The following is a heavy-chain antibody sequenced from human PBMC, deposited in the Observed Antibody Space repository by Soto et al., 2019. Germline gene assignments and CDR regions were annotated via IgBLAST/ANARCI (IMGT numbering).Heavy chain of an antibody. CDR1: SGSISSSNW. V-gene: IGHV4-4*02. J-gene: IGHJ6*03. Sequence: PSETLSLTCAVSSGSISSSNWWSWVRQPPGKGLEWIGEIYHSGSTNYNPSLKSRVTISVDKSKNQFSLKLSSVTAADTAVYYCARARGKVRGTIFGVVILSPDPGKKNYYYYLDVWGKGTTVTVSS. CDR2: IYHSGST. CDR3: ARARGKVRGTIFGVVILSPDPGKKNYYYYLDV. D-gene: IGHD3-3*01.